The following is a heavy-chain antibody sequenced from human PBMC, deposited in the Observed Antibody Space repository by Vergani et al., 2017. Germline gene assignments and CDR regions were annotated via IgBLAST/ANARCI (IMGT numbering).Heavy chain of an antibody. D-gene: IGHD2-2*01. J-gene: IGHJ4*02. V-gene: IGHV3-23*01. Sequence: EVQLLESGGGLVQPGGSLRLSCEASGFSFPGYAMSWVRQAPGKGLEWVSSVSGSSATPYYADSVKGRFIISRDNSKNTLHLQMNSLRADDTAVYYCTKGSREYTCYVFDYGGQGTLATVSS. CDR3: TKGSREYTCYVFDY. CDR1: GFSFPGYA. CDR2: VSGSSATP.